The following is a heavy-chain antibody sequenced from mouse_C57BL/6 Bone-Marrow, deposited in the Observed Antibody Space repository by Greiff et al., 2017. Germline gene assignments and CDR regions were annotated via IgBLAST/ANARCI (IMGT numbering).Heavy chain of an antibody. CDR2: IDPENGDT. Sequence: QLQQSGAELVRPGASVKLSCTASGFNIKDDYMHWVKQRPEQGLEWIGWIDPENGDTEYAPKFQGKATITADTSSNTAYLQLSSLTSEDTAVYYCTTDGNYLPDYWGQGTTLTVSS. D-gene: IGHD2-1*01. CDR1: GFNIKDDY. J-gene: IGHJ2*01. CDR3: TTDGNYLPDY. V-gene: IGHV14-4*01.